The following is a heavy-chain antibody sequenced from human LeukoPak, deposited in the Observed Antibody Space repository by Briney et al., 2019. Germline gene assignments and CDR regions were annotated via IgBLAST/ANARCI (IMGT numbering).Heavy chain of an antibody. Sequence: ASVKVSCEASGGTFSSYAISWVRQAPGQGLEWMGGIIPIFGTANYAQKFQGRGTITADESTSTAYMELSSLRSEDTAVYYCARHSMVRDPIDYSGEGTLVTASS. CDR3: ARHSMVRDPIDY. J-gene: IGHJ4*02. V-gene: IGHV1-69*13. D-gene: IGHD3-10*01. CDR2: IIPIFGTA. CDR1: GGTFSSYA.